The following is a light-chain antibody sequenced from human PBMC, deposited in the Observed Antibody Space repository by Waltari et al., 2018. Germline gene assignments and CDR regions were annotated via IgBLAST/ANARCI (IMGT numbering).Light chain of an antibody. Sequence: SYVLTQPPSVSVAPGKTARITCGGSKIGSKNVKWYQQKPGQAPVLVIYYDSDRPSGIPERFSGSNSGNTATLTISRVEAGDEADYYCQVWESYGDHLVVFGGGTNLTVV. CDR1: KIGSKN. J-gene: IGLJ2*01. CDR3: QVWESYGDHLVV. CDR2: YDS. V-gene: IGLV3-21*01.